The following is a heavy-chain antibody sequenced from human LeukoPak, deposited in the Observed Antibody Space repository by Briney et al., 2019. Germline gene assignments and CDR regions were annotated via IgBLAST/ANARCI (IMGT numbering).Heavy chain of an antibody. CDR1: GFTFSSYS. J-gene: IGHJ4*02. D-gene: IGHD3-22*01. CDR2: ISSSSSTI. CDR3: ARGYYYDSSGYHNYFDY. V-gene: IGHV3-48*01. Sequence: GGSLRLSCAASGFTFSSYSMNWFRQAPGKGLEWVSYISSSSSTIYYADSVKGRFTISRDNAKNSLYLQMNSLRAEDTAVYYCARGYYYDSSGYHNYFDYWGQGTLVTVSS.